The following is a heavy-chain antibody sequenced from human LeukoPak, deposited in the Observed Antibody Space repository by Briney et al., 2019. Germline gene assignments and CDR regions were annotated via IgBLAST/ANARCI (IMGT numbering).Heavy chain of an antibody. CDR3: ARGPYGGSGTYYMDY. CDR1: GYTFTSYY. D-gene: IGHD3-10*01. J-gene: IGHJ4*02. Sequence: ASVKVSCKASGYTFTSYYMHWVRQAPGQGLEWMGIINPSGGRTRYAQKFQGRVTMTRDTSTSTVYMELSSLRSEDTAVYYCARGPYGGSGTYYMDYWGQGILVTVSS. V-gene: IGHV1-46*01. CDR2: INPSGGRT.